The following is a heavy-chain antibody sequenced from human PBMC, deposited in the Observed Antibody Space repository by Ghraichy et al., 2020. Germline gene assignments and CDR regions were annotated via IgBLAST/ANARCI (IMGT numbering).Heavy chain of an antibody. D-gene: IGHD6-25*01. CDR3: VREGQAIGKSGFDL. CDR2: ISRNGRDT. V-gene: IGHV3-11*06. CDR1: GFRFRDYY. Sequence: GGSLRLSCAASGFRFRDYYMSWIRQAPGKGLEWVSLISRNGRDTNYGDSVRGRSTISRDNAKNSMYLQLNNLRAEDTAVYYCVREGQAIGKSGFDLWGQGTLVTVSS. J-gene: IGHJ5*02.